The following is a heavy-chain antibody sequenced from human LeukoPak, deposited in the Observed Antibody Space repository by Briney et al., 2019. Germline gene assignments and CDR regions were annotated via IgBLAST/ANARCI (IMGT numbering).Heavy chain of an antibody. Sequence: SESLSLTCTVSGDSISNYYWSWIRQPAGKGLEWIGRIYTSGSTNYNPSLKSRVTMSVDTSKNQFSLKLSSVTAADTAVYYCARVSLVRGAPDYYFDYWGQGTLVTVSS. CDR1: GDSISNYY. D-gene: IGHD3-10*01. V-gene: IGHV4-4*07. J-gene: IGHJ4*02. CDR2: IYTSGST. CDR3: ARVSLVRGAPDYYFDY.